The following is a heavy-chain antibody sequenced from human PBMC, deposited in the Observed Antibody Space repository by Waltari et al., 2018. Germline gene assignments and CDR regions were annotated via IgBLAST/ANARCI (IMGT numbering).Heavy chain of an antibody. V-gene: IGHV4-4*07. CDR2: IYTSGST. J-gene: IGHJ4*02. Sequence: QVQLQESGPGLVKPSETLSLTCTVSGGSIRSYYWSWIRQPAGKGLEWIGRIYTSGSTNYNPSLKSRVTMSVDTSKNQFSLKLSSVTAADTAVYYCARTRAIAARLIFDYWGQGTLVTVSS. CDR3: ARTRAIAARLIFDY. D-gene: IGHD6-6*01. CDR1: GGSIRSYY.